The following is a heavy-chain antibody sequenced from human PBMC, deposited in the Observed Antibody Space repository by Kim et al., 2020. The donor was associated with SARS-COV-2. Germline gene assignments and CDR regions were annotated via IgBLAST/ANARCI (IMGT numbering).Heavy chain of an antibody. V-gene: IGHV4-59*08. Sequence: SETLSLTCTVSGDSINSNYWSWIRQPPGKGLEWIGYIYYTGSTKYASSLKSPVTILLDKSRNQFSLRLSSVIAADTAVYYCARYEELNYYFDYWGQGTLVTVSS. CDR1: GDSINSNY. J-gene: IGHJ4*02. D-gene: IGHD3-10*01. CDR2: IYYTGST. CDR3: ARYEELNYYFDY.